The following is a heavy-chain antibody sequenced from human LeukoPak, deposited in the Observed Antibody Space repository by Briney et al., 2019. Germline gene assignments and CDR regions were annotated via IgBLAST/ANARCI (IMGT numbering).Heavy chain of an antibody. CDR2: INSDGSTT. D-gene: IGHD6-6*01. CDR1: GFTFSGYW. V-gene: IGHV3-74*01. CDR3: AGDELEEAFDI. Sequence: GGSLRLSCTASGFTFSGYWMNWVRQAPGKGLVWVSRINSDGSTTNYADSVKGRFTISRDNAKNTLSLQMNSLTAEDTAVYYCAGDELEEAFDIWGQGTMVTVSS. J-gene: IGHJ3*02.